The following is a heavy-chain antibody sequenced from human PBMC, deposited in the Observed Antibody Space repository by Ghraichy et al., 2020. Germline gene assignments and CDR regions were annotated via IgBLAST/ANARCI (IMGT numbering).Heavy chain of an antibody. Sequence: SETLSLTCAVYGGSFSGYYWSWIRQPPGKGLEWIGEINHSGSTNYNPSLKSRVTISVDTSKNQFSLKLSSVTAADTAAYYCARTYYYGSGSYSQEYNWFDPWGQGTLVTVSS. J-gene: IGHJ5*02. CDR1: GGSFSGYY. V-gene: IGHV4-34*01. CDR3: ARTYYYGSGSYSQEYNWFDP. D-gene: IGHD3-10*01. CDR2: INHSGST.